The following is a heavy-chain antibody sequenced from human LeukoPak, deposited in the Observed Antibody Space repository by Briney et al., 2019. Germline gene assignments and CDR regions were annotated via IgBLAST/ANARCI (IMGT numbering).Heavy chain of an antibody. D-gene: IGHD4-17*01. J-gene: IGHJ5*02. CDR2: IYYSGST. V-gene: IGHV4-30-4*01. CDR1: GGSISSGDYY. Sequence: PSETLSLTCTVSGGSISSGDYYWSWIRQPPGKGLEWIGYIYYSGSTYYNPSLKSRVTISVDTSKDQFSLKLCSVTAADTAVYYCARVVVSMTTSQFDPWGQGTLVTVSS. CDR3: ARVVVSMTTSQFDP.